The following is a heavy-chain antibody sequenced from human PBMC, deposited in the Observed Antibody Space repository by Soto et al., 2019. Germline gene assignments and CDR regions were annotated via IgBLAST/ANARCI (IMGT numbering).Heavy chain of an antibody. CDR2: IYPGDSDT. D-gene: IGHD2-15*01. J-gene: IGHJ3*02. CDR3: ARSVGRVVVVVAARTDAFDI. CDR1: GYSFTSYW. V-gene: IGHV5-51*01. Sequence: PGESLKISCKGSGYSFTSYWIGWVCQMPGKGLEWMGIIYPGDSDTRYSPSFQGQVTISADKSISTAYLQWSSLKASDTAMYYCARSVGRVVVVVAARTDAFDIWGQGTMVTVSS.